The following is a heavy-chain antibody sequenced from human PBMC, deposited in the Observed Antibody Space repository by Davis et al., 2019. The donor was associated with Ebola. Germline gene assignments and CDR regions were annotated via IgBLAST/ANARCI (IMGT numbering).Heavy chain of an antibody. CDR1: GGSFSGYY. CDR2: INHSGST. D-gene: IGHD2-2*02. V-gene: IGHV4-34*01. CDR3: ARDIPTIRPLLGDRDAFDI. Sequence: SETLSLTCAVYGGSFSGYYWSWIRQPPGKGLEWIGEINHSGSTNYNPSLKSRVTISVDTSKNQFSLKLSSVTAADTAVYYCARDIPTIRPLLGDRDAFDIWGQGTMVTVSS. J-gene: IGHJ3*02.